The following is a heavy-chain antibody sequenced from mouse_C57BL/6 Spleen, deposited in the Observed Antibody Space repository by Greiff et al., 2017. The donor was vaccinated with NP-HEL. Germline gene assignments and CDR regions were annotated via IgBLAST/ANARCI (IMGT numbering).Heavy chain of an antibody. CDR2: IDPSDSET. J-gene: IGHJ1*03. Sequence: VQLQQSGAELVRPGSSVKLSCKASGYTFTSYWMHWVKQRPIQGLEWIGNIDPSDSETHYNQKFKDKATLTVDKSSSTAYMQLSSLTSEDSAVYYWARSTYGTWYFDVWGTGTTVTVSS. V-gene: IGHV1-52*01. CDR1: GYTFTSYW. CDR3: ARSTYGTWYFDV. D-gene: IGHD2-1*01.